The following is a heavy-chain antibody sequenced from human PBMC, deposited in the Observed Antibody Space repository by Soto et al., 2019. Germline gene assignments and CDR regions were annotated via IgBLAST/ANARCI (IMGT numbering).Heavy chain of an antibody. CDR2: IDWDDDK. CDR3: ARTVPWNYGEADYYYYVDV. D-gene: IGHD1-7*01. Sequence: SGPTLANPTQTLTLTFPFTGFSPSTSGMCVSGIRQPPGKALEWLARIDWDDDKYYSTSLKTRLTISKDTSKNQVVLTMTNMEPVDTATYFCARTVPWNYGEADYYYYVDVWGKGTTVTVS. J-gene: IGHJ6*03. V-gene: IGHV2-70*11. CDR1: GFSPSTSGMC.